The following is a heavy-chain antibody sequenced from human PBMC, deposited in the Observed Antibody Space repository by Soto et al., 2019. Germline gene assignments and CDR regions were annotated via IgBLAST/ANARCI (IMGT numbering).Heavy chain of an antibody. Sequence: SETLSLTCTVSGGSISSSLYYWGWIRQPPGKGLEWIGTIYSTVSTHYNPSLKSRVTISVDTSKNQFSLKLNSVTAADTAVYFCARLPHYDTPPVTFDIWGQGAMVTVSS. CDR3: ARLPHYDTPPVTFDI. D-gene: IGHD3-22*01. CDR1: GGSISSSLYY. J-gene: IGHJ3*02. CDR2: IYSTVST. V-gene: IGHV4-39*01.